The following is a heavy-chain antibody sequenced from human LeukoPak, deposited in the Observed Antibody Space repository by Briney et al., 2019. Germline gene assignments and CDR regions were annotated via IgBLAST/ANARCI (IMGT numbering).Heavy chain of an antibody. Sequence: GGSLRLSCAASGFTFSSYSMNWVRQAPGKGLEWVSSISSSSSYIYYADSAKGRFTISRDNAKNSLYLQMNSLRAEDTAVYYCARGVNYDILTGYYSSGYWGQGTLVTVSS. D-gene: IGHD3-9*01. CDR1: GFTFSSYS. CDR3: ARGVNYDILTGYYSSGY. J-gene: IGHJ4*02. V-gene: IGHV3-21*01. CDR2: ISSSSSYI.